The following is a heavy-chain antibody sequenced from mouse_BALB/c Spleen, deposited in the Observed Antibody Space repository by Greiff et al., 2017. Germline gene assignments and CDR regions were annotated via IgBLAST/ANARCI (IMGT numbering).Heavy chain of an antibody. CDR3: ARWGYGSEGDWYFDV. CDR1: GYSFTGYY. D-gene: IGHD1-1*01. Sequence: EVQLQQSGPELVKPGASVKISCKASGYSFTGYYMHWVKQSHVKSLEWIGRINPYNGATSYNQNFKDKASLTVDKSSSTAYMELHSLTSEDSAVYYCARWGYGSEGDWYFDVWGAGTTVTVSS. CDR2: INPYNGAT. V-gene: IGHV1-31*01. J-gene: IGHJ1*01.